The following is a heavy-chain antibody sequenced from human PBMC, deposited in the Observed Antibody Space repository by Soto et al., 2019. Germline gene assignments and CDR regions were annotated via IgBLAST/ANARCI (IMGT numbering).Heavy chain of an antibody. J-gene: IGHJ4*02. D-gene: IGHD3-9*01. Sequence: ASVKVSCKASGYTFTSYAMHWVRQAPGQRLEWMGWINAGNGNTKYSQKFQGRVAITRDTSASTAYMELSSLRSEDTAVYYCARDRILRYFDSFDYWGQGXLVTVSS. CDR3: ARDRILRYFDSFDY. V-gene: IGHV1-3*01. CDR1: GYTFTSYA. CDR2: INAGNGNT.